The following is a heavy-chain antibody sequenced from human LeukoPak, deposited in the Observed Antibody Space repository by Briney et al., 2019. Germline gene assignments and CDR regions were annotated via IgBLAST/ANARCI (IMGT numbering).Heavy chain of an antibody. Sequence: GRSLRLSCTASGFIFSSYGMNWVRQAPGKGLEWISYIGGDGIAFYADSVKGRFTASKDDARKSMYLQMNSLRVEDTAVYYCAKDRANWAIDDWGQGTQVTVSS. V-gene: IGHV3-48*04. J-gene: IGHJ4*02. CDR1: GFIFSSYG. D-gene: IGHD3-16*01. CDR3: AKDRANWAIDD. CDR2: IGGDGIA.